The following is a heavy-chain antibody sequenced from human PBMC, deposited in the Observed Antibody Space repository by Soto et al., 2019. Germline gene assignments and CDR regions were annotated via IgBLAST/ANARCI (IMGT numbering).Heavy chain of an antibody. V-gene: IGHV4-4*02. CDR1: GVSISSSQW. Sequence: QVQLQESGPGLVKPSGTLSLTCAVSGVSISSSQWWSWVRQPPGKGLEWIGEIYYNERTNYNPSLKRRLTMSLDRSKNQVSLKLSSVTAAGTATYYCGRTKDYFYGVDVWGQGTTVTVSS. CDR2: IYYNERT. CDR3: GRTKDYFYGVDV. J-gene: IGHJ6*02.